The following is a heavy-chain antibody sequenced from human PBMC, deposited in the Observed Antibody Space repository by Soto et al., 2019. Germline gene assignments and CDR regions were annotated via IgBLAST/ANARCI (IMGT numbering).Heavy chain of an antibody. Sequence: PGESLKISCKGSGYSFSNYWIGWVRQMPGKGLEWLGIIYPGDSDTRYSPSFQGQVTISADKSISAVYLQWSSLKASDTAMYYCAITRDSSRQFFFDHWGQGTLLAVSS. CDR3: AITRDSSRQFFFDH. D-gene: IGHD3-22*01. CDR1: GYSFSNYW. V-gene: IGHV5-51*01. J-gene: IGHJ5*02. CDR2: IYPGDSDT.